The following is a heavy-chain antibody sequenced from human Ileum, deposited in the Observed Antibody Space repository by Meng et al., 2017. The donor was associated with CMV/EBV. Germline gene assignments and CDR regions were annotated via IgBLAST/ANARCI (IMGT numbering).Heavy chain of an antibody. J-gene: IGHJ6*02. CDR2: IYFSGTT. CDR1: GGSISGYY. D-gene: IGHD2-2*02. Sequence: GSLRLSCTVSGGSISGYYWGWIRQPPGKGLEGIGYIYFSGTTNYRPSLKSRVSISLDTSKNQFSLKLSSVTAADTAVYYCARDFYDCSSTSCYRGTYYYYGMDVWGQGTTVTVSS. V-gene: IGHV4-59*12. CDR3: ARDFYDCSSTSCYRGTYYYYGMDV.